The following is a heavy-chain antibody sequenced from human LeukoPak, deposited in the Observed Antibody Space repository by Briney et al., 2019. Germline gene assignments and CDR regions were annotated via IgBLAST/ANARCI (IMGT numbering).Heavy chain of an antibody. D-gene: IGHD5-12*01. J-gene: IGHJ4*02. CDR2: ISYDGSNK. Sequence: GGSLRLSCAASGFTFSSYAMHWVRQAPGKGLEWVAVISYDGSNKYYADSVKGRFTISRDNSKNTLYLQMNSLRAEDTAVYYCARDDRAGYSGYRRLGYYFDYWGQGTLVTVSS. CDR3: ARDDRAGYSGYRRLGYYFDY. CDR1: GFTFSSYA. V-gene: IGHV3-30*01.